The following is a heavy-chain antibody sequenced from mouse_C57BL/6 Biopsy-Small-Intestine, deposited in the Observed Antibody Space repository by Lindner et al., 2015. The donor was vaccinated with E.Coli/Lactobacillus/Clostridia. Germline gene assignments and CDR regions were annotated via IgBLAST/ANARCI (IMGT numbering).Heavy chain of an antibody. Sequence: VQLQESGAELVKPGASVKISCKASNYSFTGYNMNWVKQSHGKSLEWIGNINPSYGSTTYNQKFKDKATLTVDKSSNTAYMQLNSLTSEDSAMYYCAREGAYLAWFAYWGQGTLVTVSA. D-gene: IGHD2-10*01. CDR1: NYSFTGYN. CDR3: AREGAYLAWFAY. V-gene: IGHV1-39*01. J-gene: IGHJ3*01. CDR2: INPSYGST.